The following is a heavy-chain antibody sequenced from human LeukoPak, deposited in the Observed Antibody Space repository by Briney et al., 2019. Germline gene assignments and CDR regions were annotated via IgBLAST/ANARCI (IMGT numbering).Heavy chain of an antibody. CDR1: GFTFSSYW. V-gene: IGHV3-7*01. CDR2: IKQDGSEK. Sequence: GGSLRLSCAASGFTFSSYWMSWVRQAPGKGLEWVANIKQDGSEKYYADSVKGRFTISRDNAKNSLYLQMNSLRAEDTAVYYCARHIYSGYDLFDYWGQGTLVTVSS. D-gene: IGHD5-12*01. CDR3: ARHIYSGYDLFDY. J-gene: IGHJ4*02.